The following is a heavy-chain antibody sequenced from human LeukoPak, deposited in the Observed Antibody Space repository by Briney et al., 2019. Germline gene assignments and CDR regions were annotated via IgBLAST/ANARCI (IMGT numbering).Heavy chain of an antibody. V-gene: IGHV3-23*01. CDR2: ISGSGGST. CDR3: AKSYYDYVWGSYRTAFDI. D-gene: IGHD3-16*02. J-gene: IGHJ3*02. CDR1: GFTFSSYA. Sequence: PGGSPRLSCAASGFTFSSYAMSWVRQAPGKGLEWVSAISGSGGSTYYADSVKGRFTISRDNSKNTLYLQMNSLRAEDTAVYYCAKSYYDYVWGSYRTAFDIWGQGTMVTVSS.